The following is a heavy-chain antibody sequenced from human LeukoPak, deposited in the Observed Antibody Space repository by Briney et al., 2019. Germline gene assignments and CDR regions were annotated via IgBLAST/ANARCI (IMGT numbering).Heavy chain of an antibody. CDR1: GGSISSSGYY. Sequence: SETLSLTCTVSGGSISSSGYYWSWIRQPPGKGLEWIGEINHSGSTNYNPSLKSRVTISVDTSKNQFSLKLSSVTAADTAVYYCARHESPRLGRRVAAAGYSYWGQGTLVTVSS. J-gene: IGHJ4*02. CDR2: INHSGST. CDR3: ARHESPRLGRRVAAAGYSY. V-gene: IGHV4-39*01. D-gene: IGHD6-13*01.